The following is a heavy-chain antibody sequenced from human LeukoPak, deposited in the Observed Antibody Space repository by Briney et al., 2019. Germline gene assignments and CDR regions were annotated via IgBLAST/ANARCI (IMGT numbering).Heavy chain of an antibody. CDR2: IYYSGRT. V-gene: IGHV4-59*01. CDR1: GGSISSYY. Sequence: PSETLSLTCTVSGGSISSYYWSWLRQPPGKGLEWIGYIYYSGRTNYNPSLKSRVTISVDTSKNQFSLKLSSVTAADTAVYYCARRKARAGYYYYMDVWGKGTTVTVSS. J-gene: IGHJ6*03. CDR3: ARRKARAGYYYYMDV. D-gene: IGHD6-19*01.